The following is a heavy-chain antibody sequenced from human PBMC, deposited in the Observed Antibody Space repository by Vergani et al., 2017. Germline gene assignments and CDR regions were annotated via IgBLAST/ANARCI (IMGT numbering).Heavy chain of an antibody. D-gene: IGHD2-2*01. CDR2: IYYSGST. Sequence: QVQLQESGPGLVKPSETLSLTCTVSGGSISSYYWSWIRQPAGKGLEWIGSIYYSGSTYYNPSLKSRVTISVDTSKNQFSLKLSSVTAADTAVYYCARDFCSSTSCYTFDYWGQGTLVTVSS. CDR1: GGSISSYY. J-gene: IGHJ4*02. V-gene: IGHV4-4*07. CDR3: ARDFCSSTSCYTFDY.